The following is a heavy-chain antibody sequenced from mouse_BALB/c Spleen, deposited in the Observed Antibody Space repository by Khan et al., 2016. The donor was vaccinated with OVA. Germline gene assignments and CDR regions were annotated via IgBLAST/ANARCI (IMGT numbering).Heavy chain of an antibody. CDR2: IDPENGNS. CDR3: ARRGYGNYWFAY. D-gene: IGHD2-1*01. Sequence: EVQLQESGAELVRPGALVKLSCKASGFTIKDYYMYWVNQRPEQGLEWIGWIDPENGNSMYDPKFQGKASITADTSSNTAYLQLSSLTSEDTAVYYCARRGYGNYWFAYWGQGTLVTVSA. CDR1: GFTIKDYY. J-gene: IGHJ3*01. V-gene: IGHV14-1*02.